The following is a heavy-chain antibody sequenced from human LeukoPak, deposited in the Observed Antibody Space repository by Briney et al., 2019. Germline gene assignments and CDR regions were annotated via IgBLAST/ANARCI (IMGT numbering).Heavy chain of an antibody. CDR2: IDPSDSYT. Sequence: VESLKISCKGSGYSFTSYWISWVRQMPGKGLEWMGRIDPSDSYTNYSPSFQGHVTISADKSISTAYLQWSSLKASDTAMYYCARQGSFNYGMDVWGQGTTVTVSS. J-gene: IGHJ6*02. D-gene: IGHD6-13*01. CDR1: GYSFTSYW. V-gene: IGHV5-10-1*01. CDR3: ARQGSFNYGMDV.